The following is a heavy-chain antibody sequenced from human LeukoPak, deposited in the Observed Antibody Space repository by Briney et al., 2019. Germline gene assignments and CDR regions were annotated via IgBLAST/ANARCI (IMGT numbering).Heavy chain of an antibody. V-gene: IGHV1-18*01. J-gene: IGHJ6*02. CDR1: GYTFTSYG. CDR2: ISAYNGNT. D-gene: IGHD3-22*01. Sequence: ASVKVSCTASGYTFTSYGISWVRQAPGQGLGWMGWISAYNGNTNYAQKLQGRVTMTTDTSTSTAYMELRSLRSDDTAVYYCARANYYDSSGYLFYYYYGMDVWGQGTTVTVSS. CDR3: ARANYYDSSGYLFYYYYGMDV.